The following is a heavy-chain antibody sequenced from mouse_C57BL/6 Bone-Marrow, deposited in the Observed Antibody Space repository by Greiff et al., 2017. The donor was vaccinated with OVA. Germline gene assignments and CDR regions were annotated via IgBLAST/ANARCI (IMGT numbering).Heavy chain of an antibody. V-gene: IGHV1-55*01. Sequence: QVQLQQPGAELVKPGASVKMSCKASGYTFTSYWITWVKQRPGQGLEWIGDIYPGSGSTNYNEKFKSKATLTVDTSSSTAYMQLSSLTSEDSAVYYCAREIYYGNPFAYWGQGTLVTVSA. CDR3: AREIYYGNPFAY. J-gene: IGHJ3*01. CDR2: IYPGSGST. CDR1: GYTFTSYW. D-gene: IGHD2-1*01.